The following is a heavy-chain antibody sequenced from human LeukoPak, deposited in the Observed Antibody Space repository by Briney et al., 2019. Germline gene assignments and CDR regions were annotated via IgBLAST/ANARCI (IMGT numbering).Heavy chain of an antibody. CDR3: AKPDYSRGNWFDP. V-gene: IGHV3-23*01. J-gene: IGHJ5*02. D-gene: IGHD2-15*01. CDR1: GGSISSYY. Sequence: ETLSLTCTVSGGSISSYYWSWVRQAPGKGLEWVSAIVNDSGGSTYYADSVKGRFTISRDNSKNTLYLQMNSLRAEDTAVYYCAKPDYSRGNWFDPWGQGTLVTVSS. CDR2: IVNDSGGST.